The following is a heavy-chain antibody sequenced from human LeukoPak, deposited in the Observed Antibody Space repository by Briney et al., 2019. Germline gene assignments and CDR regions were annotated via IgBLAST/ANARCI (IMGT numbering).Heavy chain of an antibody. Sequence: SETLSLTCTVSGGSISGYYWSWIRQPPGKGLEWIGSIYYSGSTYYNPSLKSRVTISVDTSKNQFSLKLSSVTAADTAVYYCARHYKTYRVDPWGQGTLVTVSS. CDR1: GGSISGYY. J-gene: IGHJ5*02. D-gene: IGHD3-10*01. CDR3: ARHYKTYRVDP. V-gene: IGHV4-59*05. CDR2: IYYSGST.